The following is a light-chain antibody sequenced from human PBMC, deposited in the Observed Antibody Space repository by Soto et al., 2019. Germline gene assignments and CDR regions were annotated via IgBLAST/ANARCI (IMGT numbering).Light chain of an antibody. Sequence: EIVLTQSPGTLSLSPGERATLSCRASQSVSSSSYLAWYQQKPGQAPRLLIYGASTRATGVPDRFSGSGSATVFSLTISRLEPEDYAAYYCRQYGSSPSYTFGQGTKLEIK. CDR1: QSVSSSSY. J-gene: IGKJ2*01. CDR2: GAS. CDR3: RQYGSSPSYT. V-gene: IGKV3-20*01.